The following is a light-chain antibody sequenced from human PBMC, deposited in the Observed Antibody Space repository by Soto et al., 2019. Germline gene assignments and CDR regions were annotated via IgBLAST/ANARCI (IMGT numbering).Light chain of an antibody. CDR3: QQRSNCGVT. J-gene: IGKJ3*01. Sequence: EIVLTQSPATLSLSPGERATLSCRASQSVSSYLAWYQQKPGQAPRLLIYDASNRATGIPARFSGSGSGTDCTLTISSLEPEDFAVYYCQQRSNCGVTFGPGTKVDIK. V-gene: IGKV3-11*01. CDR1: QSVSSY. CDR2: DAS.